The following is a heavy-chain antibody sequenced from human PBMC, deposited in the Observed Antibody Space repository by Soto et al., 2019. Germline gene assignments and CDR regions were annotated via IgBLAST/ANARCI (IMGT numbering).Heavy chain of an antibody. V-gene: IGHV3-23*01. J-gene: IGHJ4*02. CDR1: GFTFSSHA. CDR2: ISYSGESA. Sequence: GGSLRLSCASSGFTFSSHAMTLVRQGPGKGLEWVSSISYSGESAYYVDSVKGRFTISGDNSKNTLYLQMNSLTAEDTAVYYCANGHRTRFDYWGQGTLVTVSS. CDR3: ANGHRTRFDY.